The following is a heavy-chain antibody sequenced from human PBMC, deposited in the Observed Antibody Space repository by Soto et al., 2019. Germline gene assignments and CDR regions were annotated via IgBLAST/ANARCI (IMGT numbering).Heavy chain of an antibody. D-gene: IGHD3-22*01. CDR1: GYRLTELS. Sequence: AAVKVSCTFSGYRLTELSLHWLRQAPGKGLEWMGDFDPEDGETIYAQKFQGRVTMTEDTSTDTAYMELGSLRSEATAVYYCATDAYYNSSGYSHFDYWGQGTLVTVSS. J-gene: IGHJ4*02. CDR3: ATDAYYNSSGYSHFDY. CDR2: FDPEDGET. V-gene: IGHV1-24*01.